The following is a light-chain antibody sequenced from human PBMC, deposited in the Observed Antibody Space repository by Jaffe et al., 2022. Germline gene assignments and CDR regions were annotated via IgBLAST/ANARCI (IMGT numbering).Light chain of an antibody. CDR1: QSVSSN. CDR3: QQYNNWPPWT. J-gene: IGKJ1*01. CDR2: GAS. V-gene: IGKV3D-15*01. Sequence: EIVMMQSPATLSVSPGERATLSCRASQSVSSNLAWYQQKPGQAPRLLIYGASTRATGIPARFSGSGSGTEFTLTISSLQSEDFAVYYCQQYNNWPPWTFGQGTKVEIK.